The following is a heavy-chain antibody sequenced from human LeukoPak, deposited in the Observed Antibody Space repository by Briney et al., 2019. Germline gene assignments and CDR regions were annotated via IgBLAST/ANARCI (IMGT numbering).Heavy chain of an antibody. V-gene: IGHV3-33*08. CDR3: ARVGETRAIVATIEY. CDR2: IWYDGSNK. Sequence: GGSLRLSCAASGFTFSSYGMHWVRQAPGKGLEWVAVIWYDGSNKYYADSVKGRFTISRDNSKNTLYLQMNSMRAEDTAVDYCARVGETRAIVATIEYWGQGTLVTVSS. D-gene: IGHD5-12*01. CDR1: GFTFSSYG. J-gene: IGHJ4*02.